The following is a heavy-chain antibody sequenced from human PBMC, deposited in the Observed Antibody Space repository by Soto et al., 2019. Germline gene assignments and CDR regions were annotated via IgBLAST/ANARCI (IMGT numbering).Heavy chain of an antibody. D-gene: IGHD3-3*01. J-gene: IGHJ3*02. V-gene: IGHV4-39*01. CDR1: GGSISSSSYY. CDR3: ARQPKNKYYDFWSGYAFDI. CDR2: IYYSGST. Sequence: QLQLQESGPGLVKPSETLSLTCTVSGGSISSSSYYWGWIRQPPGKGLEWIGSIYYSGSTYYNPSLKSRVTISVDTSKNQFSLKLSPVTAADTAVYYCARQPKNKYYDFWSGYAFDIWGQGTMVTVSS.